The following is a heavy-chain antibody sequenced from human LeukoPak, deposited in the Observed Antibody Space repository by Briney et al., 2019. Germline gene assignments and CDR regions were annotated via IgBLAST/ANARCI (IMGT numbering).Heavy chain of an antibody. J-gene: IGHJ4*02. Sequence: GGSLRLSCAASGFTFSSYSMNWVRQAPGKGLEWVSSISSSSGDIDYADSAKGRFTISRDDAKNSLYLQMNSLRAEDTGVYYCARRFDYWGQGTLVTVSS. CDR1: GFTFSSYS. V-gene: IGHV3-21*01. CDR3: ARRFDY. CDR2: ISSSSGDI.